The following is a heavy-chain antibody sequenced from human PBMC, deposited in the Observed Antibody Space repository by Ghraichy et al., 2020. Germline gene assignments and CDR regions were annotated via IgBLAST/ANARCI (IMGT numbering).Heavy chain of an antibody. CDR3: AREDEVFGELLYYFDY. Sequence: GESLNISCAASGFTFSSYAMHWVRQAPGKGLEWVAVISYDGSNKYYADSVKGRFTISRDNSKNKLYLQMNSLRAEETAVYYCAREDEVFGELLYYFDYWGQGTLVTVSS. D-gene: IGHD3-10*02. CDR1: GFTFSSYA. J-gene: IGHJ4*02. CDR2: ISYDGSNK. V-gene: IGHV3-30-3*01.